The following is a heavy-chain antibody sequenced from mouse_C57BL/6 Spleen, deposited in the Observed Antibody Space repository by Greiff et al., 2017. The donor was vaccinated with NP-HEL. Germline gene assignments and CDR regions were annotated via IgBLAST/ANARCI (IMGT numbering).Heavy chain of an antibody. Sequence: EVKLMESGAELVRPGASVKLSCTASGFNIKDDYMHWVKQRPEQGLEWIGWIDPENGDPEYASKFQGKATITADTSSNTAYLQLSSLTSEDTAVYYYTTPSGSKDYWGQGTTLTVSS. CDR1: GFNIKDDY. CDR3: TTPSGSKDY. CDR2: IDPENGDP. J-gene: IGHJ2*01. V-gene: IGHV14-4*01. D-gene: IGHD1-1*01.